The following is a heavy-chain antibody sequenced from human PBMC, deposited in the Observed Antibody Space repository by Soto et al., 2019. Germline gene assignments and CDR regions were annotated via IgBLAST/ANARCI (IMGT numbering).Heavy chain of an antibody. V-gene: IGHV3-33*01. J-gene: IGHJ4*02. CDR2: ILYDEHNK. CDR3: ARVGVVATWDLVDF. Sequence: QVQLVESGGGVVQPGGSLRLSCTASGFSFTSYAMHWVRQAPGKGLEWVALILYDEHNKYYADSVKGRFTISRDNSTHTLYLQMNGLRAEDTAVYYCARVGVVATWDLVDFWGQGTLVTVSS. CDR1: GFSFTSYA. D-gene: IGHD5-12*01.